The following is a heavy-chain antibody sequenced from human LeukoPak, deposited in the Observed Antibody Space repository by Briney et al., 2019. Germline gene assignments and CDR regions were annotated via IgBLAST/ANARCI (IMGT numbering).Heavy chain of an antibody. CDR3: AKVGATRDHYYYYMDV. CDR1: GFTVSSNY. J-gene: IGHJ6*03. Sequence: PGGSLRLSCAASGFTVSSNYMSWVRQAPGKGLEWVSVIYSGGSTYYADSVKGRFTISRDNSKNTLYLQMNSLRAEDTAVYYCAKVGATRDHYYYYMDVWGKGTTVTVSS. V-gene: IGHV3-66*01. CDR2: IYSGGST. D-gene: IGHD1-26*01.